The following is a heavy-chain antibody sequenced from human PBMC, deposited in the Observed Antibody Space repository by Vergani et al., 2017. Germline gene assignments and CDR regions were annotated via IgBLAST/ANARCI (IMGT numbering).Heavy chain of an antibody. V-gene: IGHV1-18*04. CDR1: GYTFTSCG. Sequence: QVQLVQSGAEVKKPGASVKVSCKASGYTFTSCGISCVRQAPGQGLEWMGWISAYNGNTNYAQKLQGRVTMTTDTSTSTAYMELRSLRSDDTAVYYCARDPDIVVVPAAPYYYYYYGMDVWGQGTTVTVSS. CDR2: ISAYNGNT. J-gene: IGHJ6*02. CDR3: ARDPDIVVVPAAPYYYYYYGMDV. D-gene: IGHD2-2*01.